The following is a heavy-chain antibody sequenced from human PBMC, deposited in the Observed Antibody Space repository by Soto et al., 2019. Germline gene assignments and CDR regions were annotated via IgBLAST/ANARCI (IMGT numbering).Heavy chain of an antibody. D-gene: IGHD6-13*01. CDR1: GFTFSSYG. CDR2: IWYDGSNK. V-gene: IGHV3-33*01. CDR3: ARSGSWYPRNFDY. Sequence: GGSLRLSCAASGFTFSSYGMHWVRQAPGKGLEWVAVIWYDGSNKYYADSVKGRFTISRDNSKNTLYLQMNSLRAEDTAVYYCARSGSWYPRNFDYWGQGTLVTVSS. J-gene: IGHJ4*02.